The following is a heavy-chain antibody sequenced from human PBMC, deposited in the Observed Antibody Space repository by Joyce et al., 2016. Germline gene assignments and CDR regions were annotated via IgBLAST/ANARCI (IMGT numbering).Heavy chain of an antibody. J-gene: IGHJ4*02. V-gene: IGHV5-51*01. CDR1: GYSFTSYW. Sequence: EVQLEQSGAEVKKPGESLKISCKDSGYSFTSYWIGWVRQMPGKGLEWMGCIYPGDSDTRYSPSFQGQVTISADKSISTAYLQWNSLKASDTAMYYCARSTLPGYCSSTSCYIRYYFDYWGQGTLVTVSS. D-gene: IGHD2-2*02. CDR3: ARSTLPGYCSSTSCYIRYYFDY. CDR2: IYPGDSDT.